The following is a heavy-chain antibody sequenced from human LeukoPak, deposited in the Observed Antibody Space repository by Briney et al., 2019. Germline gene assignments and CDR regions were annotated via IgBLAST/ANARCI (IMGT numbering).Heavy chain of an antibody. CDR1: GFTFSSYA. J-gene: IGHJ3*02. CDR3: ARRARFTDATRIFDI. Sequence: PGGSLRLSCAASGFTFSSYAMSWVRQAPGKGLEWVSAISSIGTSTYYADSVKGRFTTSRDNAKNSLYLQMNSLRAEDTAVYYCARRARFTDATRIFDIWGQGTMVTVSS. D-gene: IGHD1-14*01. V-gene: IGHV3-23*01. CDR2: ISSIGTST.